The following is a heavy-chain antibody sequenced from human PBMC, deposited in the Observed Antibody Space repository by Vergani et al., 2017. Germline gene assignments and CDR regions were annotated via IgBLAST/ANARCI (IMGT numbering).Heavy chain of an antibody. Sequence: VQLVESGGGVVQSGGSLRLSCTASGFTFSNYWMQWVRQAPGKGLMWVSRINSDGDSTSYADSVKGRFTISRDNAKNTLYLQMDSLRAEDTAVYYCARDGWELLDYFYYMDVWGKGTTVTVSS. CDR3: ARDGWELLDYFYYMDV. J-gene: IGHJ6*03. CDR1: GFTFSNYW. D-gene: IGHD1-26*01. CDR2: INSDGDST. V-gene: IGHV3-74*01.